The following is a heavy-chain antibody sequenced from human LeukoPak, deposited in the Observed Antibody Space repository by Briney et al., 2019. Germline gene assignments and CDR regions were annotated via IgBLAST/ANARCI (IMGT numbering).Heavy chain of an antibody. CDR1: GYSISSGYY. V-gene: IGHV4-38-2*02. CDR3: ARGRTRYSYGYYY. Sequence: SETLSLTCTVSGYSISSGYYWGWIRQPPGKGLEWIGEINHSGSTNYNPSLKSRVTISVDTSKNQFSLKLSSVTAADTAVYYCARGRTRYSYGYYYWGQGTLVTVSS. D-gene: IGHD5-18*01. CDR2: INHSGST. J-gene: IGHJ4*02.